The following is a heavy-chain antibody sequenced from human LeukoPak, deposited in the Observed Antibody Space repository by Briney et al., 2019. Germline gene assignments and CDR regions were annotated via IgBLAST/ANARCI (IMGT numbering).Heavy chain of an antibody. CDR3: ARGHYGEYRNWFDP. D-gene: IGHD4-17*01. Sequence: SETLSLTCTVSGGSISSYYWSWIRQPPGKGLEWIGYIYYSGSTNYNPSLKSRVTISVDTSKNQFSLKLSSVTAADTAVYYCARGHYGEYRNWFDPWGQGTLVTVSS. CDR1: GGSISSYY. CDR2: IYYSGST. J-gene: IGHJ5*02. V-gene: IGHV4-59*01.